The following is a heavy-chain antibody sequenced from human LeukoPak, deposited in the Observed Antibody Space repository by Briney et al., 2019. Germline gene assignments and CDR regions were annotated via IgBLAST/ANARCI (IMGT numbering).Heavy chain of an antibody. CDR2: ISYDGSNK. V-gene: IGHV3-30*04. Sequence: GGSLRLSCAASGFTFSSYAMHWVRQAPGKGLEWVAVISYDGSNKYYADSVKDRFTISRDNSKNTLYLQMNSLRAEDTAVYYCAKDKYSPFDYWGQGTLVTVSS. CDR1: GFTFSSYA. J-gene: IGHJ4*02. CDR3: AKDKYSPFDY. D-gene: IGHD5-18*01.